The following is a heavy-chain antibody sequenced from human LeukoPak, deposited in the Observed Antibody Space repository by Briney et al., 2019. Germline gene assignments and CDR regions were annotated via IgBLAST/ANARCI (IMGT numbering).Heavy chain of an antibody. Sequence: ASVKVSCKASGYTFTSYAMHWVRQAPGQRLEWMGWINAGNGNTKYSQKFQGRVTITRDTSASTAYMELSSLRSEDTAVYYCARHPLSIFAGGADYWGQGTLVTVSS. CDR1: GYTFTSYA. V-gene: IGHV1-3*01. CDR2: INAGNGNT. CDR3: ARHPLSIFAGGADY. J-gene: IGHJ4*02. D-gene: IGHD3-3*01.